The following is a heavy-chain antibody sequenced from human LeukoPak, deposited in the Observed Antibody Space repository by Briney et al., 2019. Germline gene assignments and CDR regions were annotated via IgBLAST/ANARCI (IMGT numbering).Heavy chain of an antibody. CDR3: AKVWAAPGTGKIDY. J-gene: IGHJ4*02. V-gene: IGHV3-9*01. CDR1: GFTFDDYA. Sequence: GGSLRLSCAASGFTFDDYAMHWVRQAPGKGLEWVSGISWNSGSIGYADSVKGRFTISRDNAKNSLYLQMNSLRAEDTALYYCAKVWAAPGTGKIDYWGQGTLVTVSP. CDR2: ISWNSGSI. D-gene: IGHD6-13*01.